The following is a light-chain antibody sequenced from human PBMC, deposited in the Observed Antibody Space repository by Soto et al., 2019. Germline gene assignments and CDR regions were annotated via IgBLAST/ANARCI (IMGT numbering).Light chain of an antibody. CDR2: EVS. CDR1: SSDVGGYNF. CDR3: SSYAGGNNLV. J-gene: IGLJ2*01. Sequence: QSVLTQPPSASGSPGQSVTISCTGTSSDVGGYNFVSWYQQHPGKAPKLMIYEVSKRPSGVPDRFSGSKSGNTASLTVSGLQAEDEADYYCSSYAGGNNLVFGGGTQLTVL. V-gene: IGLV2-8*01.